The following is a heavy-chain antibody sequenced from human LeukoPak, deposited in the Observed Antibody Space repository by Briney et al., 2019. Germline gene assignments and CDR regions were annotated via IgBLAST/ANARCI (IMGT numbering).Heavy chain of an antibody. CDR1: GFTFSNYA. D-gene: IGHD3-16*01. Sequence: PGGSLRLSCAASGFTFSNYAMRWVRQAPGRGLEWVSGISGNGGSTSYGDSVKGRFTISRDNSNNTLYLQMNSLSAEDTAVYYCVKDWAGGDSSRNGTLHIWGQGTMVTVSS. J-gene: IGHJ3*02. V-gene: IGHV3-23*01. CDR3: VKDWAGGDSSRNGTLHI. CDR2: ISGNGGST.